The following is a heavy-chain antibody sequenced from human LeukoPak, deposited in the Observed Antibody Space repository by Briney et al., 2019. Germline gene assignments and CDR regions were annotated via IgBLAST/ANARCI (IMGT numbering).Heavy chain of an antibody. CDR2: IKQDGGEK. D-gene: IGHD2-21*01. CDR1: GFSFSTYS. Sequence: GGSLRLSCAASGFSFSTYSMIWLRLAPGKGLEWVASIKQDGGEKYYLDSVKGRFTISRDNAKNSLYLQMNSLRAEDTAVYYCARDILVFDYWGQGTLVTVSS. V-gene: IGHV3-7*01. CDR3: ARDILVFDY. J-gene: IGHJ4*02.